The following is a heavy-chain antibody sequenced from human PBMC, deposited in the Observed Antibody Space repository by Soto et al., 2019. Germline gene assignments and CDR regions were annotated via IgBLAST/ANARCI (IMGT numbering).Heavy chain of an antibody. CDR1: G. J-gene: IGHJ5*02. D-gene: IGHD2-2*01. V-gene: IGHV3-33*01. Sequence: GMDWVRQAPGKGLEWVAVIWYDGSNKYYVDSVKGRFTISRDNSKNTLYLQMNSLRAEDTAVYYCARDNAESVTWLDPWGQGTLVTVSS. CDR3: ARDNAESVTWLDP. CDR2: IWYDGSNK.